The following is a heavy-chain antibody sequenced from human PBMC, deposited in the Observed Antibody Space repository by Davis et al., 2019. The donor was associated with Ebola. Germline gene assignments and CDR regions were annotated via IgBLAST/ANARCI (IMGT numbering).Heavy chain of an antibody. CDR2: ISSSSSYI. CDR3: ARDGNNEYYFDY. V-gene: IGHV3-21*01. D-gene: IGHD5-24*01. J-gene: IGHJ4*02. Sequence: GGSLRLSCAASGFTFSIYSMNWVRQAPGKGLEWVSSISSSSSYIKYADSVKGRFTISRDNAKNSLYLQLNSLRAEDTAVYYCARDGNNEYYFDYWGRGTLVTVSS. CDR1: GFTFSIYS.